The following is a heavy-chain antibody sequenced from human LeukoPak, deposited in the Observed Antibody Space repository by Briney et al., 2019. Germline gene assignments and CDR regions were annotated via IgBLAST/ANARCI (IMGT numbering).Heavy chain of an antibody. CDR3: ARGGSYGGYHSY. V-gene: IGHV3-30*04. J-gene: IGHJ4*02. CDR1: GFIFSSYA. CDR2: ISYDGSNK. Sequence: GGSLRLSCAASGFIFSSYAIHWVRQAPGKGLEWVATISYDGSNKYADSVKGRFTISRDNSKNTLYLQMNSLRAEDTALYYCARGGSYGGYHSYWGQGTLVTVSS. D-gene: IGHD4-23*01.